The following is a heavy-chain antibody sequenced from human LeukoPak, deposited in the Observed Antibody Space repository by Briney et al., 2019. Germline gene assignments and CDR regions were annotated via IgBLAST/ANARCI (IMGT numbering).Heavy chain of an antibody. Sequence: GGPLRLSCAASEFTFSTYGMHWVRQAPGKGLEWVAVISYDGSKKYYADSVKGRFTMSGDNSKNTLYLQMNILRPEDTAVYYCARDSGYNIEGDYWGRGTLVTVSS. CDR2: ISYDGSKK. V-gene: IGHV3-30*03. CDR1: EFTFSTYG. D-gene: IGHD5-24*01. CDR3: ARDSGYNIEGDY. J-gene: IGHJ4*02.